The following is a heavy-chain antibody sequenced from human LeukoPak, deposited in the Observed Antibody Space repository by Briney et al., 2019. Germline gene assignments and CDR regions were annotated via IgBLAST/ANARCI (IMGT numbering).Heavy chain of an antibody. D-gene: IGHD3-22*01. CDR3: AGVIYDSSGYYYEENYPAFDY. J-gene: IGHJ4*02. CDR2: IYYSGST. V-gene: IGHV4-59*12. Sequence: PSETLSLTCSVSSGSISSYYWSWIRQPPGKGLEWIGYIYYSGSTNYNPSLKSRVTISVDTSKNQFSLKLSSVTAADTAVYYCAGVIYDSSGYYYEENYPAFDYWGQGTLVTVSS. CDR1: SGSISSYY.